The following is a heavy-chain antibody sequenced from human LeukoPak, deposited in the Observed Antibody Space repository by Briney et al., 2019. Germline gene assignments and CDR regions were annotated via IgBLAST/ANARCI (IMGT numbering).Heavy chain of an antibody. CDR3: ARVVGQLLWFGELFGYFDY. CDR1: GYTFTSYG. J-gene: IGHJ4*02. V-gene: IGHV1-18*01. CDR2: ISAYNGNT. D-gene: IGHD3-10*01. Sequence: ASVKVPCKASGYTFTSYGISWVRQAPGQGLEWMGWISAYNGNTNYAQKLQGRVTMTTDTSTSTAYMELRSLRSDDTAVYYCARVVGQLLWFGELFGYFDYWGQGTLVTVSS.